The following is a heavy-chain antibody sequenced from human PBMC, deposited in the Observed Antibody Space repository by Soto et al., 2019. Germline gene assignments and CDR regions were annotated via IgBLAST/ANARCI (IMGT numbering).Heavy chain of an antibody. D-gene: IGHD4-17*01. J-gene: IGHJ4*02. CDR3: ASHDYGDPFDY. V-gene: IGHV4-38-2*01. Sequence: SGTLSLTCAVSGYSFSSGYYWGWIRQPPGKGLGWIGSIYDSGSTYYTPSLKSRFTISVDKSKNQLSLKMSSLTPEDTAVYYCASHDYGDPFDYWGQGTLVTVSS. CDR2: IYDSGST. CDR1: GYSFSSGYY.